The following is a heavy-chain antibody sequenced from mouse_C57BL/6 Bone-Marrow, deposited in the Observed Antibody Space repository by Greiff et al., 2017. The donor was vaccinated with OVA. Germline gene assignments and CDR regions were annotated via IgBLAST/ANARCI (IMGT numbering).Heavy chain of an antibody. J-gene: IGHJ3*01. CDR1: GFTFSSYG. CDR2: ISSGGSYT. V-gene: IGHV5-6*01. Sequence: EVNLVESGGDLVKPGGSLKLSCAASGFTFSSYGMSWVRQTPDKRLAWVATISSGGSYTYYPDSVKGRFTISRDNAKNTLYLQMSSLKSEDTAMYYCARPNYYGSSLAYWGQGTLVTVSA. D-gene: IGHD1-1*01. CDR3: ARPNYYGSSLAY.